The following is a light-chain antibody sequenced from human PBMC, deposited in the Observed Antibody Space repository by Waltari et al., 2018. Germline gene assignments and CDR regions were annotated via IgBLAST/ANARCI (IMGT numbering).Light chain of an antibody. CDR1: SSHAGGYHY. J-gene: IGLJ1*01. V-gene: IGLV2-14*03. Sequence: QSALTQPASVSGSPGQSITIPGTGTSSHAGGYHYASWYQQHPGEAPKLMIYDVGKRPSGVSNHFSGSKSGNTASLTISGLQAEDEADYYCASYTTSNTYVFGTGTKVTVL. CDR3: ASYTTSNTYV. CDR2: DVG.